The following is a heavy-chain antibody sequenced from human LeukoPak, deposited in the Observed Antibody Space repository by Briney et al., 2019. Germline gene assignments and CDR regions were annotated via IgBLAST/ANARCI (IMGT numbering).Heavy chain of an antibody. Sequence: ASVKVSCKASGGTFSRNVISWVRQAPGQGLEWMGRIIPIFGTANYAQKFQGRVTITTDESTSTAYMGLNSLRSEDTAIYYCARKTSDWYAALDHWGQGTLVTVSS. CDR1: GGTFSRNV. D-gene: IGHD6-19*01. CDR2: IIPIFGTA. J-gene: IGHJ4*02. V-gene: IGHV1-69*05. CDR3: ARKTSDWYAALDH.